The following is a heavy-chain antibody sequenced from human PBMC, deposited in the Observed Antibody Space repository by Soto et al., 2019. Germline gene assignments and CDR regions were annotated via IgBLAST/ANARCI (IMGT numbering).Heavy chain of an antibody. CDR1: GFTFNSYT. Sequence: EVKLVESGGGLVQPGGSLRLSCAASGFTFNSYTMPWVRQAPGKGLEWVSSISGSGGSPSYADSVQGRFTISRDNSRNTISLQMNSLRAEDTSTYYCAKARCTGNSGYGPDYWGHGSLVTVSS. J-gene: IGHJ4*01. V-gene: IGHV3-23*04. CDR2: ISGSGGSP. CDR3: AKARCTGNSGYGPDY. D-gene: IGHD2-8*02.